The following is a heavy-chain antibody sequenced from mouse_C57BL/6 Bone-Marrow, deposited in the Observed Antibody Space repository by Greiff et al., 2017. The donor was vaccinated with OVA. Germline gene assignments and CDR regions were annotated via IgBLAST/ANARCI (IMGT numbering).Heavy chain of an antibody. CDR2: IDPETGGT. D-gene: IGHD3-2*02. CDR3: TRSGLSYYAMDY. Sequence: QVQLQQSGAELVRPGASVTLSCKASGYTFTDYEMHWVKQTPVHGLEWIGAIDPETGGTAYNPKFKGKAILTADKSSSTAYMELRSLTSADSAVYYCTRSGLSYYAMDYWGQGTSVTVSS. J-gene: IGHJ4*01. V-gene: IGHV1-15*01. CDR1: GYTFTDYE.